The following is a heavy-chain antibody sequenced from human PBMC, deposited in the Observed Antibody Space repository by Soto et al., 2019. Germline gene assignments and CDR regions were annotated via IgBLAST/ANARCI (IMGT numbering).Heavy chain of an antibody. CDR1: GFTFSSYG. V-gene: IGHV3-33*01. CDR2: IWYDGSNK. J-gene: IGHJ6*02. CDR3: ARDFEGGRGGYGVGDYYYGMDV. Sequence: QVQLVESGGGVVQPGRSLRLSCAASGFTFSSYGMHWVRQAPGKGLEWVAVIWYDGSNKYYADSVKGRFTISRDNSKNTLYLQMNSLRAEDTAVYYCARDFEGGRGGYGVGDYYYGMDVWGQGTTVTVSS. D-gene: IGHD5-12*01.